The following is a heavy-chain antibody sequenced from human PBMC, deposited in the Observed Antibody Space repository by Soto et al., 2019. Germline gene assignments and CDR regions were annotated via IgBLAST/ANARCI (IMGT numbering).Heavy chain of an antibody. D-gene: IGHD5-18*01. CDR3: AREARTWIQLTPGFDP. J-gene: IGHJ5*02. V-gene: IGHV3-30-3*01. CDR1: GFTFSRYT. Sequence: QVQLVESGGGVVQPGRSLRLSCAASGFTFSRYTMHWVRQAPGKGLGWVAGVSDDGSNEYYADSVKGRFTIFRDNSKNTLNMQMNSLRAEDTAVYYCAREARTWIQLTPGFDPWGQGTLVTVSS. CDR2: VSDDGSNE.